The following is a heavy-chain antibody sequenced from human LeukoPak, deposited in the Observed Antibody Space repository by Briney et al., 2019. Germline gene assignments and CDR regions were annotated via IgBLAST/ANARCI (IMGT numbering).Heavy chain of an antibody. D-gene: IGHD3-10*01. Sequence: PGGSLRLSCAASGFTFSSYSMNWVRQAPGKGLEWVSSISSSSSYIYYADSVKGRFTISRDNAKNSLYLQMNSLRAEDTAVYYCARLGMVRGVTRDCFDYWGQGTLVTVSS. CDR2: ISSSSSYI. V-gene: IGHV3-21*01. CDR3: ARLGMVRGVTRDCFDY. CDR1: GFTFSSYS. J-gene: IGHJ4*02.